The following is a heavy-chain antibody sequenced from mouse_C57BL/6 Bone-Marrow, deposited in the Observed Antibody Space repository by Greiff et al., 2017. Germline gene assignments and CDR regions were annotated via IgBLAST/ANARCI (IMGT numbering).Heavy chain of an antibody. Sequence: QVQLQQSGAELMKPGASVKLSCKATGYTFTGYWIEWVKQRPGHGLEWIGEILPGRGSTNYNEKFKGKATFTADTSSNTAYMQLSSLTTEDSAIYYCARKGYGSRGDLDYWGQGTTLTVSS. V-gene: IGHV1-9*01. CDR1: GYTFTGYW. D-gene: IGHD1-1*01. J-gene: IGHJ2*01. CDR2: ILPGRGST. CDR3: ARKGYGSRGDLDY.